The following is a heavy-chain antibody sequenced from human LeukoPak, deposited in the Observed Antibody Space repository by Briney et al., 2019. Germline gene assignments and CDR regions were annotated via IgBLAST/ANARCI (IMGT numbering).Heavy chain of an antibody. Sequence: PGGSLRLSCAASGFTFSSYAMSWVRQAPGKGLEWVPAISGSGGSTYYADSVKGRFTISRDNSKNTLYLQMNSLRAEDTAVYYCAKNRRIITMTPWTWGQGTLVTVSS. CDR2: ISGSGGST. J-gene: IGHJ1*01. CDR3: AKNRRIITMTPWT. D-gene: IGHD3-22*01. V-gene: IGHV3-23*01. CDR1: GFTFSSYA.